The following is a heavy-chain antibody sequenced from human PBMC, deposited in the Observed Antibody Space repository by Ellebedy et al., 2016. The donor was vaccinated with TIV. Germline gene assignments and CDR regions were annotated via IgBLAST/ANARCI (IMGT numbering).Heavy chain of an antibody. CDR2: NNPNSGGT. CDR1: GYTFTDYY. V-gene: IGHV1-2*02. Sequence: AASVKVSCKASGYTFTDYYMNWVRQAPGQGLEWMGWNNPNSGGTNYAQKFQGRVTMTRDTSISTAYMELSRLRSDDTAVYYCARSWYDSNLGLEYWGQGTLVTVSS. D-gene: IGHD3-22*01. CDR3: ARSWYDSNLGLEY. J-gene: IGHJ4*02.